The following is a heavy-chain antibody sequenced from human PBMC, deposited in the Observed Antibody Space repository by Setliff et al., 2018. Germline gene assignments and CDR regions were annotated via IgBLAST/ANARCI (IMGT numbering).Heavy chain of an antibody. D-gene: IGHD3-10*01. CDR3: ARDLLSGNAFDI. V-gene: IGHV1-3*01. J-gene: IGHJ3*02. CDR1: GYTFTSYA. Sequence: EASVKVSCKASGYTFTSYAMHWVRQAPGQRLEWMGWINAGNGNTKYSQKFQGRVTITRDTSASTAYMELSSLRSEDTAVYYCARDLLSGNAFDIWGQGTMVTVSS. CDR2: INAGNGNT.